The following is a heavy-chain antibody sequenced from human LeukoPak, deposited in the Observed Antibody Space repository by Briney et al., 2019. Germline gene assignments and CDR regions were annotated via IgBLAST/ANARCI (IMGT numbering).Heavy chain of an antibody. CDR3: AKGVSGHYDILTGNDD. CDR1: GFTFSTYA. Sequence: PGGSLRLSCAASGFTFSTYAMSWVRQAPGKGLEWVSGVSGNGGRSDYADSVKGRFPISRDNSKNSLFLQMNSLRAEDTAVYYCAKGVSGHYDILTGNDDWGQGTLVTVSS. CDR2: VSGNGGRS. V-gene: IGHV3-23*01. D-gene: IGHD3-9*01. J-gene: IGHJ4*02.